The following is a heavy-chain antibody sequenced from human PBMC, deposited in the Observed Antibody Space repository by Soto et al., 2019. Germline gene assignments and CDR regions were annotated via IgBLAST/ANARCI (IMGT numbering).Heavy chain of an antibody. CDR3: TPLALKYNSDWYPLSD. CDR1: GFTFSNVW. V-gene: IGHV3-15*07. D-gene: IGHD6-19*01. Sequence: EVQLMESGGGLVKPGGSLRLSCAGSGFTFSNVWMNWVRQAPGKGLEWVGRIKSETDGGTIDYAAPVKGRFTISRDDSNNTLYLQMNSLKTEDTATYYCTPLALKYNSDWYPLSDWGQGTLVTVSS. CDR2: IKSETDGGTI. J-gene: IGHJ4*02.